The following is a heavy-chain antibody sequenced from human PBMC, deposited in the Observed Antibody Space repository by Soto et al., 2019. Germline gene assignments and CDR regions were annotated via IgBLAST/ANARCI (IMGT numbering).Heavy chain of an antibody. CDR3: AKDEAYYFDH. CDR1: GFDFEDYT. J-gene: IGHJ4*02. CDR2: ISYDGDDT. Sequence: GGSLRLSCVASGFDFEDYTMHWVRQPPGKGLECVSRISYDGDDTYYADSVRGRFTMSRDNSKNSLFLLMNNLTPEDTAVYYCAKDEAYYFDHWGQGTLVTVSS. V-gene: IGHV3-43*01.